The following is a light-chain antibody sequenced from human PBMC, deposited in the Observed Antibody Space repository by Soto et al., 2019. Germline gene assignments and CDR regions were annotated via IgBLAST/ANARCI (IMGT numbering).Light chain of an antibody. Sequence: DIQMTQSPSALSASVGDRVTVTCRASQGISNYLAWYQQKPWKVPELLIYAASTLQSGVPSRFSGSGSATDFTLTISGLQPEDVATYYCQKDNSAPLTFGGGTKVEIK. CDR3: QKDNSAPLT. V-gene: IGKV1-27*01. CDR2: AAS. CDR1: QGISNY. J-gene: IGKJ4*01.